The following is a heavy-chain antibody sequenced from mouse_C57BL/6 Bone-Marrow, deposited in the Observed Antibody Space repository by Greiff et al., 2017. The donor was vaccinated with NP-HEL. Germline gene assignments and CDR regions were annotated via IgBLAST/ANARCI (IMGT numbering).Heavy chain of an antibody. V-gene: IGHV1-42*01. CDR1: GYSFTGYY. CDR3: ARPRGGYYPFAY. Sequence: VQLQQSGPELVKPGASVKISCKASGYSFTGYYMNWVKQSPEKSLEWIGEINPSTGGTTYNQKFKAKATLTVDKSSSTAYMQLKSLTSEDSAVYYCARPRGGYYPFAYWGQGTLVTVSA. J-gene: IGHJ3*01. D-gene: IGHD2-3*01. CDR2: INPSTGGT.